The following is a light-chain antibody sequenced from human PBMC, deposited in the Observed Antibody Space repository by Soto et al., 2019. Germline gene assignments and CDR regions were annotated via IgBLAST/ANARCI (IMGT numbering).Light chain of an antibody. J-gene: IGLJ1*01. CDR3: AAWDDSLNGRYV. CDR2: SNN. Sequence: QSVLTQPPSAAGTPGQRVTISCSGSSSNIGSNTVNWYQQLPGTAPKLLIYSNNQRPSGVPDRFSGSKSGTSASRAISGLQSEAEADYYCAAWDDSLNGRYVFGTGTKVTVL. V-gene: IGLV1-44*01. CDR1: SSNIGSNT.